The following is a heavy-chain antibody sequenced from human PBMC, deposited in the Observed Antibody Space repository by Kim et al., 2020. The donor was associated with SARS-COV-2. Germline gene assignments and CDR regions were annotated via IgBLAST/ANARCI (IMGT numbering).Heavy chain of an antibody. D-gene: IGHD3-10*01. CDR3: AGTGRGGKFDY. J-gene: IGHJ4*02. CDR2: IYYSGSA. CDR1: GVSISSYY. Sequence: SETLSLTCSVSGVSISSYYWSWIRQPPGKGLEWIGYIYYSGSANYNPSLRSRVTISVDTTKNQFSLKLSAVTAADTAVYYCAGTGRGGKFDYWGRGAL. V-gene: IGHV4-59*08.